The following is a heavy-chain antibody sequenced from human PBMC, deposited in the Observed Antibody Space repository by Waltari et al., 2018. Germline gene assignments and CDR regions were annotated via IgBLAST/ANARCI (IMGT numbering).Heavy chain of an antibody. Sequence: QVQLVESGGGVVQPGRSLRLSCAASGFTFSSYAMHWVRQAPGKGLEWVAVISYDGSNKYYADSVKGRFTISRDNSKNTLYLQMNSLRAEDTAVYYCARAPIAARPIGYYFDYWGQGTLVTVSS. CDR2: ISYDGSNK. J-gene: IGHJ4*02. CDR3: ARAPIAARPIGYYFDY. CDR1: GFTFSSYA. D-gene: IGHD6-6*01. V-gene: IGHV3-30-3*01.